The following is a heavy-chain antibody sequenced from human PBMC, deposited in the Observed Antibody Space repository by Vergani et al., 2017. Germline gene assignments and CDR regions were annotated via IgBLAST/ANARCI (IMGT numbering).Heavy chain of an antibody. V-gene: IGHV4-34*01. Sequence: QVQLQQWGAGRLKPSETLSLPCAVYGGSFSGYYWSWIRQPPGKGLEWIGEINHSGSTNYTPSLKSRVTISVDTTKNQFSLKLSSVTAAATAVYYCARFLTETTVYYYYGMDFWGQGTTVTVSS. CDR2: INHSGST. J-gene: IGHJ6*02. CDR1: GGSFSGYY. D-gene: IGHD1-20*01. CDR3: ARFLTETTVYYYYGMDF.